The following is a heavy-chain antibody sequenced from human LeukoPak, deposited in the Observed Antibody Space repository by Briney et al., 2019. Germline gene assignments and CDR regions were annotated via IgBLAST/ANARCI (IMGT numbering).Heavy chain of an antibody. CDR3: AQDISWFAFDI. V-gene: IGHV3-11*04. J-gene: IGHJ3*02. D-gene: IGHD3-10*01. CDR2: ISSSGSNI. CDR1: GFTFSDYY. Sequence: PGGSLRLSCAASGFTFSDYYMSWIRQAPGKGLEWVSYISSSGSNIYYADSVKGRFTISRDNSKNTLYLQMNSLRAEDTAVYYCAQDISWFAFDIGGQGTMVTVSS.